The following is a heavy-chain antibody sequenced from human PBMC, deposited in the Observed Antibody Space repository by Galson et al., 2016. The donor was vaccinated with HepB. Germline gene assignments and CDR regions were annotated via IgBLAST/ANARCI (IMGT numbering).Heavy chain of an antibody. CDR1: GFTFSSYE. V-gene: IGHV3-48*03. CDR2: ISSSGGMI. J-gene: IGHJ4*02. CDR3: ARDRDARPYDY. D-gene: IGHD5-24*01. Sequence: SLRLSCAASGFTFSSYEMHWVRQAPGKGLEWVSYISSSGGMIFYADSVKGRFTISRDNSKNTLYLQMNSLRAEDTAIYYCARDRDARPYDYWGQGTLVIVSS.